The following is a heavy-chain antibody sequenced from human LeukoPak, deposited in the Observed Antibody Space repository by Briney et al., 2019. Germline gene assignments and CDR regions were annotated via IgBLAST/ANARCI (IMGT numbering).Heavy chain of an antibody. CDR3: ARGLTRRGYCSSTSYYTWADAFDI. Sequence: SETLSLTCAVYGGSFSGYYWSWIRQPPGKGLEWIGEINHSGSTNYNPSLKSRVTISVDTSKNQFSLKLSSVTAADTAVYYCARGLTRRGYCSSTSYYTWADAFDIWGQGTMVTVSS. V-gene: IGHV4-34*01. CDR2: INHSGST. J-gene: IGHJ3*02. CDR1: GGSFSGYY. D-gene: IGHD2-2*02.